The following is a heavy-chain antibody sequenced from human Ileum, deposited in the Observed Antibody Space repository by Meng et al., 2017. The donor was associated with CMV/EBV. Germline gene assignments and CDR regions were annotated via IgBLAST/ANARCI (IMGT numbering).Heavy chain of an antibody. Sequence: SQTLSLTRAISGDSVPSNSAAWNWIRQSPSRGLEWLGRTYYRSKWYREYAVSVKSRITINPDTSNNQFPLQLNSLTPEDTAIYYCARSSTRKFDPWGQGTLVTVSS. D-gene: IGHD1-14*01. CDR3: ARSSTRKFDP. CDR1: GDSVPSNSAA. CDR2: TYYRSKWYR. J-gene: IGHJ5*02. V-gene: IGHV6-1*01.